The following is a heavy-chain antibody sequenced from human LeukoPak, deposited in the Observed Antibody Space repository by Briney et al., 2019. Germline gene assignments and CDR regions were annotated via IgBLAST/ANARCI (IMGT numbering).Heavy chain of an antibody. J-gene: IGHJ4*02. Sequence: AGGSLRLSCAASGFTFSSYSMNWVRQAPGKGLEWVSYISSSSSTIYYADSVKGRFTISRDNAKNSLYLQMNSQRDEDTAVYYCATNVIAVAGTRFDYWGQGTLVTVSS. CDR3: ATNVIAVAGTRFDY. D-gene: IGHD6-19*01. V-gene: IGHV3-48*02. CDR2: ISSSSSTI. CDR1: GFTFSSYS.